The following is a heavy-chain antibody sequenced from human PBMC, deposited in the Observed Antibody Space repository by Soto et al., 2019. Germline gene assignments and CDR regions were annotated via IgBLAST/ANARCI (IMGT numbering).Heavy chain of an antibody. CDR1: GGSFSGYY. V-gene: IGHV4-34*01. Sequence: SETLSLTCAVYGGSFSGYYWSWIRQPPGKGLEWIGEINHSGSTNYNPSLKSRVTISVDTSKNQFSLKLSSVTAADTAVYYCASRIAAAGTYWFDPWGQGTLVTVSS. J-gene: IGHJ5*02. CDR2: INHSGST. CDR3: ASRIAAAGTYWFDP. D-gene: IGHD6-13*01.